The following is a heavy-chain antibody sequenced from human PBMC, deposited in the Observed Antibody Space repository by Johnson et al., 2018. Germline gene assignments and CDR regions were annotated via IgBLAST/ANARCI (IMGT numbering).Heavy chain of an antibody. V-gene: IGHV4-59*01. D-gene: IGHD3-22*01. CDR2: IYYSGST. J-gene: IGHJ4*02. Sequence: QVQLQESGPGLVKPSETLSLTCTVSGGSISSYYWSWIRQPPGKGLEWIGYIYYSGSTNYNPSLKSRVTISVDTSKNQFSLKLSSVTAADTAVYYCARGSRERARLYDSSGYYSCDYWGQGTLVTVSS. CDR1: GGSISSYY. CDR3: ARGSRERARLYDSSGYYSCDY.